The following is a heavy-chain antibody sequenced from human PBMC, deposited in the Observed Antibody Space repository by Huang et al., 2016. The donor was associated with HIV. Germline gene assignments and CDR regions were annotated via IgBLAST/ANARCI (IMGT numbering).Heavy chain of an antibody. J-gene: IGHJ4*02. V-gene: IGHV1-8*02. D-gene: IGHD4-17*01. CDR2: MNPNTGNT. Sequence: QVHLVQSGAAVKKPGASVKVSCKASGYTFTNYDINWVRQAPGRGVEWMGWMNPNTGNTGVAQRFQGRVTMTRKTSITTAYMELTSLTSEDTAVYYCARSAYGDLDYWGLGTLVIVSS. CDR3: ARSAYGDLDY. CDR1: GYTFTNYD.